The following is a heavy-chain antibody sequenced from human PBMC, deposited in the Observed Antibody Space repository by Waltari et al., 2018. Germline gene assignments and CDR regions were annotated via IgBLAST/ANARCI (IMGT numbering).Heavy chain of an antibody. Sequence: EVQLEESGGGLVQPGGSLRLSCAASGFTFSSYWMHWVRQAPGKGLVCGSRINSDESTISDADSVKGRFTISRDNAKNTLYLQMNSLSAEDTAVYYCASAYYDILDWGQGTLVTVSS. CDR2: INSDESTI. CDR1: GFTFSSYW. D-gene: IGHD3-9*01. V-gene: IGHV3-74*01. J-gene: IGHJ4*02. CDR3: ASAYYDILD.